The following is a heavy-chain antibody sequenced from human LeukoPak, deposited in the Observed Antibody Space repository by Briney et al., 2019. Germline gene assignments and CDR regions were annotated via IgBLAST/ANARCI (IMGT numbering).Heavy chain of an antibody. Sequence: GVSLRLSCAASGFTFDDYAMHWVRQALGKGLEWVSGISWNSGSIGYADSVKGRFTISRDNAKNSLYLQMNSLRAEDTALYYCARARYDILTGYRYYFDYWGQGTLVTVSS. V-gene: IGHV3-9*01. CDR3: ARARYDILTGYRYYFDY. D-gene: IGHD3-9*01. J-gene: IGHJ4*02. CDR1: GFTFDDYA. CDR2: ISWNSGSI.